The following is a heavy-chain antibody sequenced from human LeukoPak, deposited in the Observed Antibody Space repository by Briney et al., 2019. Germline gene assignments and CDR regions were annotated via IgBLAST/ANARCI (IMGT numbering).Heavy chain of an antibody. V-gene: IGHV3-30-3*01. CDR2: ISYDGSNK. CDR3: AREFEQWLSLDY. CDR1: GFTFSSYA. D-gene: IGHD6-19*01. Sequence: GRSLRLSCAASGFTFSSYAMHWVRQAPGKGLEWVTVISYDGSNKYYADSVKGRFTISRDNSKNTLYLQMNSLRAEDTAVYYCAREFEQWLSLDYWGQGTLVTVSS. J-gene: IGHJ4*02.